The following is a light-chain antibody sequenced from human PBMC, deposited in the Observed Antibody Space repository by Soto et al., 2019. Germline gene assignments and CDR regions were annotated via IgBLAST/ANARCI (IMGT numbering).Light chain of an antibody. Sequence: AIQMTQSPSSLSASVGDRVTISCRASQGIGNALGWYQQKPGKAPKVLIYDASNLQSGVPPRFSGSESGTDYTLSISSLQPEDSATYYCLHDFNYPWTFGQGTKVEIK. CDR2: DAS. V-gene: IGKV1-6*01. CDR1: QGIGNA. J-gene: IGKJ1*01. CDR3: LHDFNYPWT.